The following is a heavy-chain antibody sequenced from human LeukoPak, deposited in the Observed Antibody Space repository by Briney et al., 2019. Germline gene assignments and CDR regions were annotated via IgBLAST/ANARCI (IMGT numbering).Heavy chain of an antibody. J-gene: IGHJ3*02. D-gene: IGHD3-16*01. CDR3: ARDLGLHHAFDI. CDR2: ISSSGSTI. CDR1: GFTFSDYY. V-gene: IGHV3-11*04. Sequence: KPGGSLRLSCAAPGFTFSDYYMSWLRQAPRKGLEWVSYISSSGSTIYYEDSVKGRFTISRDNAKNSVYLQMNSLSAEDTAVYYCARDLGLHHAFDIWGQGTMVTISS.